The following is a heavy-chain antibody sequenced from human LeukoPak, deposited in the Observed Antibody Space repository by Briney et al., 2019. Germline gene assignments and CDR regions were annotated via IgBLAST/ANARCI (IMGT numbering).Heavy chain of an antibody. CDR2: IWYDGSNK. CDR1: GFTFSSYG. V-gene: IGHV3-33*01. J-gene: IGHJ4*02. CDR3: ARDRQQLALGFDY. Sequence: GGSLRLSCAASGFTFSSYGMHWVRQAPGKGLERVAVIWYDGSNKYYADSVKGRFTISRDNSKNTLYLQMNSLRAEDTAVYYCARDRQQLALGFDYWGQGTLVTVSS. D-gene: IGHD6-13*01.